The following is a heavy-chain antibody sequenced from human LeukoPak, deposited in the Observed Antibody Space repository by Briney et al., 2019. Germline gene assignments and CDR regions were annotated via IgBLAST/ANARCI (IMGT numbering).Heavy chain of an antibody. Sequence: ASVKVSCKASGVTFTKHGFSWVRQAPGQGLEWMGWISAYNGDTYYAQKLQGRVTVTTVTSTSTAYMELRSLTYDDTAVYYCARDPGNSLFDYWGQGTLVTVSS. CDR2: ISAYNGDT. J-gene: IGHJ4*02. D-gene: IGHD2/OR15-2a*01. CDR3: ARDPGNSLFDY. V-gene: IGHV1-18*01. CDR1: GVTFTKHG.